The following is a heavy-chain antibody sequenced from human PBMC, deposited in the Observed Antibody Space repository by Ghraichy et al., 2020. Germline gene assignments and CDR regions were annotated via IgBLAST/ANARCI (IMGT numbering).Heavy chain of an antibody. D-gene: IGHD3-3*01. CDR2: IYYSGST. Sequence: SETLSLTCTVSGGSISSSSYYWGWIRQPPGKGLEWIGSIYYSGSTYYNPSLKSRVTISVDTSKNQFSLKLSSVTAADTAVYYCARSEEYYDFWSAQYYFDYWGQGTLVTVSS. V-gene: IGHV4-39*01. J-gene: IGHJ4*02. CDR1: GGSISSSSYY. CDR3: ARSEEYYDFWSAQYYFDY.